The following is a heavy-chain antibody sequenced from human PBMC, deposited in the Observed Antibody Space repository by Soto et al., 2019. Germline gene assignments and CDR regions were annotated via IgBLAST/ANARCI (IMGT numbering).Heavy chain of an antibody. CDR3: ARREYYYDSSGSAWGMDV. CDR2: IYPGDSDT. J-gene: IGHJ6*02. V-gene: IGHV5-51*01. CDR1: GYSFTSYW. Sequence: GESLKISCKGSGYSFTSYWIGWVRQMPGKGLEWMGIIYPGDSDTRYSPSFQGQVTISADKSVSTAYLQWSSLKASDTAMYYCARREYYYDSSGSAWGMDVWGQGTTVTVSS. D-gene: IGHD3-22*01.